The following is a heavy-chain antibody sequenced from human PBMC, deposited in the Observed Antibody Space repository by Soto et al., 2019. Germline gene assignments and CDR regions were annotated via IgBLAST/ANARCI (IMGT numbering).Heavy chain of an antibody. Sequence: SETLSLTCTVSGGSISSSSYYWGWIRQPPGKGLEWIGSIYYSGSTYYNPSLKSRVTISVDTSKNQFSLKLSSVTAADTAVYYCARPYYDFWSGYRDHNYYGMDVWGQGTTVTVSS. CDR2: IYYSGST. D-gene: IGHD3-3*01. V-gene: IGHV4-39*01. CDR3: ARPYYDFWSGYRDHNYYGMDV. J-gene: IGHJ6*02. CDR1: GGSISSSSYY.